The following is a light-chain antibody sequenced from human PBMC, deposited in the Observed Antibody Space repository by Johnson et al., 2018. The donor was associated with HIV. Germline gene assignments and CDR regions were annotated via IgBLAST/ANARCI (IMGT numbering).Light chain of an antibody. V-gene: IGLV1-51*02. CDR3: GTWDSSLSVYV. J-gene: IGLJ1*01. CDR2: ENN. CDR1: SSNIGNNY. Sequence: SVLTQPPSVSAAPGQKVTISCSGSSSNIGNNYVSWSQQLPGTAPKLLIYENNKRPSGIPDRFSGSKSGTSATLGITGLQTGDEADYYCGTWDSSLSVYVFGTGTKVTVL.